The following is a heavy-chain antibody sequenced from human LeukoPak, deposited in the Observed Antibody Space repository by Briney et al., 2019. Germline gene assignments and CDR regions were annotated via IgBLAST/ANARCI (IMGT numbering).Heavy chain of an antibody. CDR2: ISSSGSTI. CDR3: ARDPKQSGPAFDT. D-gene: IGHD3-3*01. V-gene: IGHV3-11*01. Sequence: PGGSLRLSCAASGSTFSDYYMSWIRQAPGKGLEWVSYISSSGSTIYYADSVKGRFTISRDNAKNSLYLQMNSLRAEDTAVYYCARDPKQSGPAFDTWGQGTMVTVSS. CDR1: GSTFSDYY. J-gene: IGHJ3*02.